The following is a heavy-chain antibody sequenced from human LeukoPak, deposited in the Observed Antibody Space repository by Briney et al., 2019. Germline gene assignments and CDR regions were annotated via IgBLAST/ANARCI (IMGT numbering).Heavy chain of an antibody. CDR3: ARAPRTAANFDS. D-gene: IGHD6-13*01. CDR1: GFTFSSYA. V-gene: IGHV3-30-3*01. CDR2: ISYDGSNK. J-gene: IGHJ4*02. Sequence: VVQPGRSLRLSCAASGFTFSSYAMHWVRQAPGKGLEWVAVISYDGSNKYYADSVKGRFTISRDNSKKTLYLQMSSLRAEDTAVYYCARAPRTAANFDSWGQGTLVTVSS.